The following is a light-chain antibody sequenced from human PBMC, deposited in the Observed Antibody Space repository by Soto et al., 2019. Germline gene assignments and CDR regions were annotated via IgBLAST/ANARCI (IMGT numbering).Light chain of an antibody. Sequence: EILMTQSPATLSVSPGERATLSCRASQSVSSNLAWYQQKPGQAPRLLIYGASTRATGIPARFSGSGSGTDFTLTISSLQSEDFAVSYCQQYNNCPPLTFGGGTKVEIK. CDR2: GAS. J-gene: IGKJ4*01. V-gene: IGKV3-15*01. CDR3: QQYNNCPPLT. CDR1: QSVSSN.